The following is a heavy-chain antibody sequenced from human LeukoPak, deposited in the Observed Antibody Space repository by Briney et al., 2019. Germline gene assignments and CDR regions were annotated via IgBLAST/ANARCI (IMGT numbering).Heavy chain of an antibody. Sequence: QTAGSLRLSCAASGGTFSSYAMHWVRQAPGKGPEYVSAITSNGASTYYADSAKGRFTISRDNSKNTLYLQMGSLRAEDMGVYYCARGRDSGGSDYWGQGTLVTVSS. V-gene: IGHV3-64*02. J-gene: IGHJ4*02. D-gene: IGHD4-23*01. CDR3: ARGRDSGGSDY. CDR2: ITSNGAST. CDR1: GGTFSSYA.